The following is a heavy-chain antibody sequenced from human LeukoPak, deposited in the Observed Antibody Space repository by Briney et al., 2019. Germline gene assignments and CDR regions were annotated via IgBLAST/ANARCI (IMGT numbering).Heavy chain of an antibody. J-gene: IGHJ4*02. D-gene: IGHD1-26*01. V-gene: IGHV3-30*04. CDR2: VSYDGGNK. CDR1: GFTFSSYA. Sequence: GGSLRLSCAASGFTFSSYAMHWVRQAPGKGLEWVAVVSYDGGNKYYADSVKGRFTISRDNSKNTLYLQMNSLRAEDTAVYYCAREWSGSYLDYWGQGTLVTVSS. CDR3: AREWSGSYLDY.